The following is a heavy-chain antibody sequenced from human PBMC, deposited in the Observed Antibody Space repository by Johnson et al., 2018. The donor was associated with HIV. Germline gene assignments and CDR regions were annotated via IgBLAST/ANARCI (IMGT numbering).Heavy chain of an antibody. J-gene: IGHJ3*02. CDR2: ISYDGSNK. D-gene: IGHD6-6*01. CDR3: VREGRGSSSGAFDI. Sequence: QVQLVESGGGLVKPGGSLRLSCAASGFTFSSYAMHWVRQAPGKGLEWVAVISYDGSNKYYADSVKGRFTISRDNSKNTLYLQMGSLRAEDMAVYYCVREGRGSSSGAFDIWGQGTMVTVSS. V-gene: IGHV3-30*14. CDR1: GFTFSSYA.